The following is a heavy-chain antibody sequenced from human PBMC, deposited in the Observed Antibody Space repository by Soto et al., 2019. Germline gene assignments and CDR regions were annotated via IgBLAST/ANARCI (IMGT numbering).Heavy chain of an antibody. CDR3: AFYGDNFANAFDI. CDR2: IIPIFGTA. V-gene: IGHV1-69*05. CDR1: GGTFSSYA. D-gene: IGHD4-17*01. J-gene: IGHJ3*02. Sequence: QVQLVQSGAEVKKPGSSVKVSCKASGGTFSSYAISWVRQAPGQGLEWMGGIIPIFGTANYAQKFQGRVTITTNESTSTAYMEMRRLRSEATAVLYCAFYGDNFANAFDIWGQGTMVTVSS.